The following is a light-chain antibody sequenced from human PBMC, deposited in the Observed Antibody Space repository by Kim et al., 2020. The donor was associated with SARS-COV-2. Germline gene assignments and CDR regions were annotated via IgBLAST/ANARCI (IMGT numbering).Light chain of an antibody. Sequence: SVSPGQTASITCSGDKLGDKYVCWYQQKPGQSPVLVMYEESTRPSGIPERFSGSKSGNTATLTISGTQAMDEAGYYYQAWDSRTVVFGGGTQLTVL. CDR3: QAWDSRTVV. CDR2: EES. J-gene: IGLJ2*01. CDR1: KLGDKY. V-gene: IGLV3-1*01.